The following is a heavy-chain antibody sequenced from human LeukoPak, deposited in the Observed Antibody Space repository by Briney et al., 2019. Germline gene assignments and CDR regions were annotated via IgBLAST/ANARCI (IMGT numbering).Heavy chain of an antibody. CDR1: GGTFSSYA. CDR3: ARPRADDAFDI. D-gene: IGHD4/OR15-4a*01. J-gene: IGHJ3*02. V-gene: IGHV1-69*05. CDR2: IIPIFGTA. Sequence: SVKVSCKASGGTFSSYAISWVRQAPGQGLEWMGGIIPIFGTANYAQKLQGRVTMTTDTSTSTAYMELRSLRSDDTAVYYCARPRADDAFDIWGQGTMVTVSS.